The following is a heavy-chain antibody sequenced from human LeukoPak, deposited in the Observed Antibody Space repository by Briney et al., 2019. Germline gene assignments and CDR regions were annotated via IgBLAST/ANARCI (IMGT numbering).Heavy chain of an antibody. Sequence: ASVKVSCKASGYTFTSYGISWVRQAPGQGLEWMGWISAYNGNTNYAQKLQGRVTMTTDTSTSTAYMELRSLRSDDTAMYYCAREELGYYYDSSSDYWGQGTLVTVSS. CDR2: ISAYNGNT. J-gene: IGHJ4*02. CDR1: GYTFTSYG. CDR3: AREELGYYYDSSSDY. D-gene: IGHD3-22*01. V-gene: IGHV1-18*01.